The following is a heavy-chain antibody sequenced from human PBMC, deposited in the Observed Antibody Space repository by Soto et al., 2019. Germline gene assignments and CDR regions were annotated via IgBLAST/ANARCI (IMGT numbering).Heavy chain of an antibody. CDR2: IYSGGST. Sequence: GGSLRLSCAASGFTVSSNYMSWVRQAPGKGLEWVSVIYSGGSTYYADSVKGRFIISRDGSKNTLFLQMNSLRAEDTAVYYCATAKLLLPWLFDYWGQGTLVTVS. CDR3: ATAKLLLPWLFDY. V-gene: IGHV3-66*01. J-gene: IGHJ4*02. CDR1: GFTVSSNY. D-gene: IGHD2-15*01.